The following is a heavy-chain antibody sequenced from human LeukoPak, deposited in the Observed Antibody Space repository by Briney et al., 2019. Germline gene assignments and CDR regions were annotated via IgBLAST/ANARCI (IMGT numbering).Heavy chain of an antibody. CDR1: GYTFTIYG. J-gene: IGHJ3*02. Sequence: ASVSVSCKASGYTFTIYGISWVRQGPGQGLEWMGWISAYNGNTNYAQKLQGRGTMTTDRSTSAAYMELRSLRSDDTAVYYCARAEVVVAATRAFDIGGQGTMVTVS. CDR2: ISAYNGNT. V-gene: IGHV1-18*01. CDR3: ARAEVVVAATRAFDI. D-gene: IGHD2-15*01.